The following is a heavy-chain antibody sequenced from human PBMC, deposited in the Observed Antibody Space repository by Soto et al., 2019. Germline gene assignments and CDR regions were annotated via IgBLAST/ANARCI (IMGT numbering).Heavy chain of an antibody. J-gene: IGHJ3*02. CDR1: GFTFSGYA. V-gene: IGHV3-23*01. CDR2: ISASGGTS. CDR3: AKDLIGGVIPYAFDI. Sequence: GGSLRLSCAASGFTFSGYAMSWVRQAPGKGLEWVSGISASGGTSYYTDSVKGRFTISRDNSENTLYLHMDSLRAEDTAIYYCAKDLIGGVIPYAFDIWGQGTMVTVSS. D-gene: IGHD2-21*01.